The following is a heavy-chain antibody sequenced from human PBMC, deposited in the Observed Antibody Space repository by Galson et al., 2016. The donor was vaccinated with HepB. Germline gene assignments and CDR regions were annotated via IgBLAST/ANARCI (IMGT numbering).Heavy chain of an antibody. Sequence: SLRLSCAASGFTFSSSWMSWVRQSAGKGLEWVANIKPDGSDKDYADSVKGRFTISRDNAKNSLYLQMNSLRAEDTAVYYCANAYYWAQGTLVTVSS. CDR2: IKPDGSDK. CDR3: ANAYY. D-gene: IGHD3-16*01. V-gene: IGHV3-7*01. CDR1: GFTFSSSW. J-gene: IGHJ4*02.